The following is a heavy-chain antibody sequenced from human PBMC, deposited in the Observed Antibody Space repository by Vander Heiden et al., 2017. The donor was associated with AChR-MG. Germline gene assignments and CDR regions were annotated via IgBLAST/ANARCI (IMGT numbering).Heavy chain of an antibody. V-gene: IGHV3-33*01. J-gene: IGHJ3*02. CDR2: VWYDGSNE. CDR1: GFTFSRYG. Sequence: QVQLVESGGGVVQPGRSLRLSCAASGFTFSRYGMHWVRQAPGKGLEWVAVVWYDGSNEYYADSVKGRFTISRDNSKNTLYLQMNSLRAEDTAVYYCARPYISSWFGSAFDIWGQGTMVTVSS. CDR3: ARPYISSWFGSAFDI. D-gene: IGHD6-13*01.